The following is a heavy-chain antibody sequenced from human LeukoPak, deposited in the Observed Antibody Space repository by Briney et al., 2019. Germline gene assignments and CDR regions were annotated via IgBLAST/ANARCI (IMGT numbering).Heavy chain of an antibody. CDR1: GYTFTGYY. CDR2: INPNSGGT. V-gene: IGHV1-2*02. J-gene: IGHJ6*02. D-gene: IGHD6-13*01. CDR3: ARDYSSSWYYYYYGMDV. Sequence: ASVKVSCKASGYTFTGYYMHWVRQAPGQGHEWMGWINPNSGGTNYAQKFQGRVTMTRDTSISTAYMELSRLRSDDTAVYYCARDYSSSWYYYYYGMDVWGQGTTVTVSS.